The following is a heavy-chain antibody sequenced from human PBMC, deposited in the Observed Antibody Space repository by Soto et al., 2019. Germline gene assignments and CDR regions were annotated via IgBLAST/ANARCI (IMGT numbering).Heavy chain of an antibody. CDR3: ARHGGVRFLEYYYGMDV. V-gene: IGHV4-30-4*01. CDR2: ISYGGTT. J-gene: IGHJ6*02. Sequence: SETLSLTCTVSGGPISGGDHYWSWIRQPPGKGLESIVYISYGGTTYYNPSLQSRVTISVDTSKNQFSLKLSSVTAADTAVYYCARHGGVRFLEYYYGMDVWGQGTTVTVSS. CDR1: GGPISGGDHY. D-gene: IGHD3-3*01.